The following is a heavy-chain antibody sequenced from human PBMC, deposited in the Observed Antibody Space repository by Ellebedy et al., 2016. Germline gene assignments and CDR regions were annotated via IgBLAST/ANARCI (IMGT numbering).Heavy chain of an antibody. CDR3: AKGSRASRPYYFDY. V-gene: IGHV3-9*01. CDR2: ISWNSGSI. CDR1: GFTFDDYA. Sequence: SLKISXAASGFTFDDYAMHWVRQAPGKGLEWVSGISWNSGSIGYADSVKGRFTISRDNAKNSLYLQMNSLRAEDTAVYYCAKGSRASRPYYFDYWGQGTLVTVSS. J-gene: IGHJ4*02. D-gene: IGHD6-6*01.